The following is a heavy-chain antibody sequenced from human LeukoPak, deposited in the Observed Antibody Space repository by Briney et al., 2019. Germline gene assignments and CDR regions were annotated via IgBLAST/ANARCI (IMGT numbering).Heavy chain of an antibody. CDR2: IYHSGST. CDR3: ARGVGPKYSSSWYPSSSPYYFDY. Sequence: PSETLSLTCAVSGGSISRGGYSWSWIRQPPGKGLEWIGYIYHSGSTYYNPSLKSRVTISVDRSKNQFSLKLSSVTAADTAVYYCARGVGPKYSSSWYPSSSPYYFDYWGQGTLVTVSS. D-gene: IGHD6-13*01. J-gene: IGHJ4*02. CDR1: GGSISRGGYS. V-gene: IGHV4-30-2*01.